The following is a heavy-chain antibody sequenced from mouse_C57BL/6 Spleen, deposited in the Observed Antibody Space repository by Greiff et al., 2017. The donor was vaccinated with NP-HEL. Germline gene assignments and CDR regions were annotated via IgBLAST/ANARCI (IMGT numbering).Heavy chain of an antibody. CDR3: ARELRAY. D-gene: IGHD1-1*01. CDR2: IDPSDSET. J-gene: IGHJ3*01. Sequence: VKLQESGAELVRPGSSVKLSCKASGYTFTSYWMHWVKQRPIQGLEWIGNIDPSDSETHYNQKFKDKATLTVDKSSSTAYMQLSSLTSEDSAVYYCARELRAYWGQGTLVTVSA. V-gene: IGHV1-52*01. CDR1: GYTFTSYW.